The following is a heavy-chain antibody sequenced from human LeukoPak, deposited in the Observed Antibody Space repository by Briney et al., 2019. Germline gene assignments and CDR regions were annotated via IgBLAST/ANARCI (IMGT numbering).Heavy chain of an antibody. Sequence: SSETLSLTCTVSGGSISSYYWSWIRQPPGKGLEWIGYIYYSGSTNYNPSLKSRVTISVDTSKNQFSLKLSSVTAADAAVYYCARRYIEGGFDYWGQGTLVTVSS. CDR3: ARRYIEGGFDY. CDR2: IYYSGST. D-gene: IGHD3-16*01. CDR1: GGSISSYY. V-gene: IGHV4-59*08. J-gene: IGHJ4*02.